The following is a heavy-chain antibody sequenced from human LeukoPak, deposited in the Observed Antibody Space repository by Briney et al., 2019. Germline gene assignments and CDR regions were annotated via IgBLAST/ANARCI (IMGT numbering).Heavy chain of an antibody. Sequence: SETLSLTCTVSGGSISSYYWSWIRQPPGKGLEWIGYIYYSGSTYYNPSLKSRVTISVDTSKNQFSLKLSSVTAADTAVYYCARVRGRQYRAFDIWGQGTMVTVSS. V-gene: IGHV4-59*08. CDR2: IYYSGST. J-gene: IGHJ3*02. CDR3: ARVRGRQYRAFDI. D-gene: IGHD3-16*01. CDR1: GGSISSYY.